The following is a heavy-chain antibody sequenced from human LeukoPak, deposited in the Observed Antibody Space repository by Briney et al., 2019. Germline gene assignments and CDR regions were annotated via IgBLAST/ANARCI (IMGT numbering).Heavy chain of an antibody. CDR3: ARHASDFWSGYLDY. Sequence: PGGSLRLSCAASGFTVSSNYMSWIRRPPGKGLEWIGYIYYSGSTNYNPSLKSRVTISVDTSKNQFSLKLSSVTAADTAVYYCARHASDFWSGYLDYWGQGTLVTVSS. D-gene: IGHD3-3*01. V-gene: IGHV4-59*08. CDR1: GFTVSSNY. J-gene: IGHJ4*02. CDR2: IYYSGST.